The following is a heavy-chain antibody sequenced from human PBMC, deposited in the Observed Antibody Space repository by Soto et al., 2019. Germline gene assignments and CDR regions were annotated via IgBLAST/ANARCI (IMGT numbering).Heavy chain of an antibody. Sequence: ASVKVSCKASGYTFTGHYIHWVRQAPEQGPEWMGEIGPETGATRYAQKFQGRVTMTRDMSITTVYMELNNLSPDDTAVYYCGRGRSGQIVVFYWGQGTPVTVS. D-gene: IGHD1-26*01. CDR2: IGPETGAT. V-gene: IGHV1-2*02. CDR3: GRGRSGQIVVFY. J-gene: IGHJ4*02. CDR1: GYTFTGHY.